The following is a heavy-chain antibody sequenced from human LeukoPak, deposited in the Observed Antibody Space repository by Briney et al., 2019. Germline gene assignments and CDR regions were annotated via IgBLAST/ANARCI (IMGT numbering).Heavy chain of an antibody. CDR2: ISAYNGNT. Sequence: ASVKVSCKASGYTFTSYGISCVRQAPGQGLEWMGWISAYNGNTNYAQKLQGRATMTTDTSTSTAYMELRSLRSDDTAVYYCARAVPVYRIAAAGPNPFFDYWGQGTLVTVSS. CDR3: ARAVPVYRIAAAGPNPFFDY. V-gene: IGHV1-18*01. D-gene: IGHD6-13*01. CDR1: GYTFTSYG. J-gene: IGHJ4*02.